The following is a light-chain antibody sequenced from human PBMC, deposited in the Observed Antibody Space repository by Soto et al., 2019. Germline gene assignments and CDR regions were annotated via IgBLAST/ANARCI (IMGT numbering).Light chain of an antibody. Sequence: EIVMTQSPATLSVSPGERATLSCRASQSVSSNLAWYQQKPGQAPRLLIYGASTRATGIPARFSGSGSGTEFTLTIRRLQSEDFAVYYCQQYNNWWTFGQGTKVDI. CDR1: QSVSSN. J-gene: IGKJ1*01. CDR3: QQYNNWWT. CDR2: GAS. V-gene: IGKV3-15*01.